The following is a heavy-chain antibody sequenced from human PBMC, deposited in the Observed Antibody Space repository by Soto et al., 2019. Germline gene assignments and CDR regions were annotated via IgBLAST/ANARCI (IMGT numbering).Heavy chain of an antibody. CDR2: ISSDGDIT. CDR1: GFTFSEYS. J-gene: IGHJ5*02. Sequence: GGSLRLSCSASGFTFSEYSMHWVRQAPGKGLQYVSTISSDGDITYYADSVKGRFTISRDNSKNTLYLQMNSLRPEDTAVYYCVKVSTFYDIVTGYYATNFVDPWGQGTLVTVSS. CDR3: VKVSTFYDIVTGYYATNFVDP. D-gene: IGHD3-9*01. V-gene: IGHV3-64D*06.